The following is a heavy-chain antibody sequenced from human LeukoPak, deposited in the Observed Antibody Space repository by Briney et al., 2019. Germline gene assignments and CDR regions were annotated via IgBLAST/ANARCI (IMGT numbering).Heavy chain of an antibody. J-gene: IGHJ4*02. CDR2: ISHGGST. V-gene: IGHV4-4*02. D-gene: IGHD2-8*02. CDR1: GDSISSRSW. CDR3: ARSAGWWSLDY. Sequence: SETLSLTCAVSGDSISSRSWWNWVRQPPGQGLDWIGEISHGGSTKYNPSLKNRVTISKDNSKNEFSLKLNSVTAADTAVYYCARSAGWWSLDYWGQGALVTVSA.